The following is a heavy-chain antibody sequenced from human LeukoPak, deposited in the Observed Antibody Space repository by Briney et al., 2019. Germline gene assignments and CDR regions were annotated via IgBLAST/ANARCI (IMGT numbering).Heavy chain of an antibody. V-gene: IGHV3-23*01. CDR1: GFTFSSYA. CDR2: ISGSGGST. Sequence: PGGSLRLSCAASGFTFSSYAMSWVRQAPGKGLEWVSAISGSGGSTYYADSVKGRFTISRDNSKNTLYLQMNSLKSEDTAVYYCTTDDGGSEFDYWGQGTLVTVSS. CDR3: TTDDGGSEFDY. J-gene: IGHJ4*02. D-gene: IGHD1-26*01.